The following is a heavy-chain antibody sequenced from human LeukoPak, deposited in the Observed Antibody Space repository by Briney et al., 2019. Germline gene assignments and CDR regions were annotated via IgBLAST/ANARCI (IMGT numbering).Heavy chain of an antibody. J-gene: IGHJ4*02. CDR2: ISSSSSYI. CDR1: GFTFSSYS. V-gene: IGHV3-21*01. D-gene: IGHD6-19*01. CDR3: ARQQWLDGAYYLAY. Sequence: PGGSLRLSCAASGFTFSSYSMNWVRQAPGKGLEWVSSISSSSSYIYCADSVKGRFTISRDNAKNSLYLQMNSLRAEDTAVYYCARQQWLDGAYYLAYWGQGTLVTVSS.